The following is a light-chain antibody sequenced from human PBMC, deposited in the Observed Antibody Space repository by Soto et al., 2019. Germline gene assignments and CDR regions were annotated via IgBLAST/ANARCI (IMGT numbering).Light chain of an antibody. CDR1: QSVRSSY. Sequence: EIVLTQSPGTLSLSPGERATLSCRASQSVRSSYLAWYQQRPGQAPRLLIHGASSRATGIPDTFSGSGSGTDFTLTISRLEPEDFAVYYCQQYGTSPYTFGQGTKLEIK. J-gene: IGKJ2*01. CDR2: GAS. CDR3: QQYGTSPYT. V-gene: IGKV3-20*01.